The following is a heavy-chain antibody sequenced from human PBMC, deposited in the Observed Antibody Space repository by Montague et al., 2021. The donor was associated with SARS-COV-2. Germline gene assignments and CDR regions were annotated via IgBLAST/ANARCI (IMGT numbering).Heavy chain of an antibody. CDR3: ARDSSSFPLPGSAWFGP. J-gene: IGHJ5*02. CDR2: ISSSGSTI. Sequence: SLRLSCAASGFTFSSYEMNWVRQAPGKGLEWVSYISSSGSTIYYADSVKGRYTISRDNAKNSLYLQMNSLRAEDTAVYYCARDSSSFPLPGSAWFGPWGQGTLVTVSS. D-gene: IGHD6-13*01. V-gene: IGHV3-48*03. CDR1: GFTFSSYE.